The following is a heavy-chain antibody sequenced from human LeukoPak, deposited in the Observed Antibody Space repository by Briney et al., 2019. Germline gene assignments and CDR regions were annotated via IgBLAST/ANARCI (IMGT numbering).Heavy chain of an antibody. CDR3: ARVAAAGFHHNWFDP. Sequence: ASVKVSCKASGYTFTSYGISWVRQAPGQGLEWMGWISAYNGNTNYAQKLQGRVTMTTDTSTSTAYMELRSLSSDDTAVYYCARVAAAGFHHNWFDPWGQGTLVTVSS. D-gene: IGHD6-13*01. CDR2: ISAYNGNT. V-gene: IGHV1-18*01. J-gene: IGHJ5*02. CDR1: GYTFTSYG.